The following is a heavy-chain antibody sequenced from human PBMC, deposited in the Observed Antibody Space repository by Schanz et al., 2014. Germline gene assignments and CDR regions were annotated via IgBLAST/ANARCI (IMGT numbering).Heavy chain of an antibody. CDR2: VYFSGTT. D-gene: IGHD3-16*01. CDR3: ARHGGYYDVLNSFDI. J-gene: IGHJ5*02. V-gene: IGHV4-39*01. Sequence: QLQLQESGPGLVKPSETLSLTCTVSGGSISSGESYWGWIRQSPEEGLQYIGSVYFSGTTAYSPSLKGRVNISVDTSKNQFSLMLTSVTAADTAVYFCARHGGYYDVLNSFDIWGQGTLVTVSS. CDR1: GGSISSGESY.